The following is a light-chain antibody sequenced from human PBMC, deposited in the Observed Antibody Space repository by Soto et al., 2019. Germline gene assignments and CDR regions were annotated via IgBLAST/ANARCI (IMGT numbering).Light chain of an antibody. CDR1: QSVSSSY. V-gene: IGKV3-20*01. Sequence: EIVLTQSPGTLSLSPGERATLSCRAGQSVSSSYLAWYQQKPGQAPRLLIYGASSRATGIPDRFSGSGSGTDFTLTISRLEPEDFAVYYCQQYGSSPVTFGQGTNLEIK. J-gene: IGKJ2*01. CDR3: QQYGSSPVT. CDR2: GAS.